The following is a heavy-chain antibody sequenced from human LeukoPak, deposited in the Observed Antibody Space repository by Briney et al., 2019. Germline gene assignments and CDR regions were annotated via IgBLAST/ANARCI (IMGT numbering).Heavy chain of an antibody. V-gene: IGHV4-59*01. CDR1: GGSISSYY. Sequence: SETLTLTCTVSGGSISSYYWSWIRQSPGKGLEWIGYIYYSGSTDYNPSLKSRVTISVDTSKNQFSLKLSSVTAADTAVYYCARVRVSSGHHPWYFDYWGQGTLVTVTS. CDR3: ARVRVSSGHHPWYFDY. J-gene: IGHJ4*02. CDR2: IYYSGST. D-gene: IGHD3-22*01.